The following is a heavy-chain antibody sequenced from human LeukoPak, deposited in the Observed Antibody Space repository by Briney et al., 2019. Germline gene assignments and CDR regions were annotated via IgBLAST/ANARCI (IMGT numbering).Heavy chain of an antibody. CDR2: FYYSGNT. J-gene: IGHJ3*02. D-gene: IGHD1-14*01. V-gene: IGHV4-59*08. Sequence: SETLTLPCTVSGGPINIYYWIWIRQPPGKGLEWIGYFYYSGNTNYNPSCKSRVTISVDTWKNEFSLKLSSVTAADTAVHFCGRQLSGTAASDIWGQLTMVTVSS. CDR3: GRQLSGTAASDI. CDR1: GGPINIYY.